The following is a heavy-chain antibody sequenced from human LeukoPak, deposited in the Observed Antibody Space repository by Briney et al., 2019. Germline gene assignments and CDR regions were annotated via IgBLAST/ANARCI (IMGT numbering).Heavy chain of an antibody. J-gene: IGHJ6*03. V-gene: IGHV4-61*02. Sequence: SETLSLTCSLSGDPIGSGRYYWTWIRQPAGKGLQWIGRLYTNENTNYNPSLESRVSISVDTSKTQFFLKLTSVTAADTAVYFCARGVVTDDYYMDVWGKGTAITVSS. CDR2: LYTNENT. CDR1: GDPIGSGRYY. CDR3: ARGVVTDDYYMDV. D-gene: IGHD2-21*02.